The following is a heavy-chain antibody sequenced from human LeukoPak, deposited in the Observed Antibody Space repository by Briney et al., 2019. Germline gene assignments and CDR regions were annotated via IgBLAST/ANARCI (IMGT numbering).Heavy chain of an antibody. Sequence: EASVKVSRKASGYTFTSYYMHWVRQAPGQGLEWMGIINPSGGSTSYAQKFQGRVTMTRDMSTSTVYMELSSLRSEDTAVYYCARNIQAHLYYYMDVWGKGTRSPSP. V-gene: IGHV1-46*01. CDR2: INPSGGST. J-gene: IGHJ6*03. CDR1: GYTFTSYY. D-gene: IGHD2/OR15-2a*01. CDR3: ARNIQAHLYYYMDV.